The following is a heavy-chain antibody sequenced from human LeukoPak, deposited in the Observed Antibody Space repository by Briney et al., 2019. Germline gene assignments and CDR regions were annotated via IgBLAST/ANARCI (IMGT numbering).Heavy chain of an antibody. J-gene: IGHJ4*02. Sequence: GGSLRLSCSASGFTFSGSAMNWVRQAPGKGLEYVSAITSNGGSTYYADSVKGRFTISRDNSKNTLYLQMSSLRTEDTAVYYCVKDSYGLDYWGRGTLVTVSS. CDR3: VKDSYGLDY. CDR2: ITSNGGST. CDR1: GFTFSGSA. V-gene: IGHV3-64D*06. D-gene: IGHD5-18*01.